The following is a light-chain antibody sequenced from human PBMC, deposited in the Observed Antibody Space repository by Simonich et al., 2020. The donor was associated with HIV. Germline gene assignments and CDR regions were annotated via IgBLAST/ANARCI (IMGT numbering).Light chain of an antibody. V-gene: IGLV4-69*01. CDR3: QTWGTGILV. J-gene: IGLJ3*02. CDR2: VKSDGSH. Sequence: QLVLTQSPSASASLGASVKPTCTLSSGHSSYAIAWHQQQPEKGPRYLMKVKSDGSHSEGDGIPNRCSGSSSGAERYLTISSLQSEDETDYYCQTWGTGILVFGGGTKLTVL. CDR1: SGHSSYA.